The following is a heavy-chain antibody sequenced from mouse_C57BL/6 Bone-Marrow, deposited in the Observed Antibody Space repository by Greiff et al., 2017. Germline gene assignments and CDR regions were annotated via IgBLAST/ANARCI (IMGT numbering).Heavy chain of an antibody. D-gene: IGHD2-4*01. J-gene: IGHJ3*01. CDR1: GYTFTDYN. Sequence: EVQLQQSGPELVKPGASVKIPCKASGYTFTDYNMDWVKQSHGKSLEWIGDINPNNGGTIYNQKFKGKATLTADKSSSTAYMELRSLTSEDTAVYYCARWDYDYRFAYWGQGTLVTVSA. CDR2: INPNNGGT. V-gene: IGHV1-18*01. CDR3: ARWDYDYRFAY.